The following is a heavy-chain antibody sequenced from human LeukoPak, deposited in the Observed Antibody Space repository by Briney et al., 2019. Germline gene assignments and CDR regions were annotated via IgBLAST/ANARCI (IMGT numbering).Heavy chain of an antibody. Sequence: PGGSLRLSCAASGFTFDDYGMSWVRQAPGKGLEWVSGINWNGGSTGYADSVKGRFTISRDNAKNSLYLQMNSLRAEDTALYYCASTVGTGTTFPYYYYYMDVWGRGTTVTVSS. CDR2: INWNGGST. V-gene: IGHV3-20*04. D-gene: IGHD1-7*01. J-gene: IGHJ6*03. CDR1: GFTFDDYG. CDR3: ASTVGTGTTFPYYYYYMDV.